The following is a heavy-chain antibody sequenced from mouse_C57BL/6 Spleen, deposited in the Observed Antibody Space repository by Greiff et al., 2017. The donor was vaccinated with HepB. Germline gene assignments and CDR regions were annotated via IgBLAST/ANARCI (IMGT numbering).Heavy chain of an antibody. J-gene: IGHJ4*01. D-gene: IGHD1-1*01. CDR3: ARDAVVAGDYAMDY. CDR1: GYAFTNYL. Sequence: QVQLQQSGAELVRPGPSVKVSCKASGYAFTNYLIEWVKQRPGQGLEWIGVINPGSGGTNYNEKFKGKATLTADKSSSTAYMQLSSLTSEDSAVYFCARDAVVAGDYAMDYWGQGTSVTVSS. V-gene: IGHV1-54*01. CDR2: INPGSGGT.